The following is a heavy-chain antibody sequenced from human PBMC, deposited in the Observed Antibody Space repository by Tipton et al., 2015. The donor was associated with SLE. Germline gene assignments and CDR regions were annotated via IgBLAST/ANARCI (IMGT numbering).Heavy chain of an antibody. J-gene: IGHJ5*02. CDR2: IHYSGTP. Sequence: TLSLTCTVSGGSISGLNYYWSWIRQHPGKGLEWIGSIHYSGTPYYNPSLKSRVTISVDTSKNQFSLRLSSVTAADTAFYYCARRHYTSSSYFDPWGRGTLVTVSS. V-gene: IGHV4-31*03. CDR3: ARRHYTSSSYFDP. D-gene: IGHD6-6*01. CDR1: GGSISGLNYY.